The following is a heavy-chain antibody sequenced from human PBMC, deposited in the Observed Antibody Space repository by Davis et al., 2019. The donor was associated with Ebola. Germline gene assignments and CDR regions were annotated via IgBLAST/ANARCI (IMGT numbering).Heavy chain of an antibody. CDR3: AKEPSSGYAFDI. D-gene: IGHD3-22*01. J-gene: IGHJ3*02. CDR2: IRDSEVT. V-gene: IGHV3-23*01. CDR1: GFTFSAYH. Sequence: GESLKISCAASGFTFSAYHMNWVRQAPGKGLEWVANIRDSEVTYYADSVKGRSTISRDNSKSTLYLQMDSLRAEDTALYYCAKEPSSGYAFDIWGQGTMVTVSS.